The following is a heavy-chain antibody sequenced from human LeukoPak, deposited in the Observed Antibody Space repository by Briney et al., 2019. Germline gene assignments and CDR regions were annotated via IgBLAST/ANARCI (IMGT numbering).Heavy chain of an antibody. CDR3: ARGLRWDSGNDWGPEH. CDR2: LCTGGKA. CDR1: GDSMNSYY. V-gene: IGHV4-4*07. Sequence: SDPLSLTCSVSGDSMNSYYRIWIRQTAGKGLEWIGRLCTGGKAECNPSLKSRVTMSVETSKSQFSLKLTSVTAADTAIYYCARGLRWDSGNDWGPEHWGQGVLVTVSS. D-gene: IGHD5-12*01. J-gene: IGHJ4*02.